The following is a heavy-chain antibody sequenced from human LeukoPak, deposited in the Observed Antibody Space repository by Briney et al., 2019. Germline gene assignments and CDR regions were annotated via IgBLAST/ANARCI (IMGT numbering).Heavy chain of an antibody. V-gene: IGHV3-74*01. CDR1: ESTFSNYW. D-gene: IGHD6-13*01. J-gene: IGHJ4*02. CDR3: ARGPPISSVAAAAKSSGYFDY. Sequence: GGSLRLSCAASESTFSNYWMHWVRQAPGKGLVWVSRINSDGSDTTYADSVKGRFTISRDNAKNTLHLQMNSLRVEDTAVYYCARGPPISSVAAAAKSSGYFDYWGQGTQVTVSS. CDR2: INSDGSDT.